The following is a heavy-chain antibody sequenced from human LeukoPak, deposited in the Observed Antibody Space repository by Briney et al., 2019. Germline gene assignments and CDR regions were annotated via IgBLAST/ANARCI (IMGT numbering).Heavy chain of an antibody. CDR1: GFTFSSYW. CDR3: ARAYSSSWYGLGYYFDY. V-gene: IGHV3-74*01. Sequence: GGSLRLSCAASGFTFSSYWMHWVRQAPGEGLVWVSRINGDGTIIGYADSVKGRFTISRDNARNTLYLQMNSLRAEDTAVYYCARAYSSSWYGLGYYFDYWGQGTLVTVSS. CDR2: INGDGTII. J-gene: IGHJ4*02. D-gene: IGHD6-13*01.